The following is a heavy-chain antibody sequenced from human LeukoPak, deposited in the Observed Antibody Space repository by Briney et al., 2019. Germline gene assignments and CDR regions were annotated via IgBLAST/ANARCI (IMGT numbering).Heavy chain of an antibody. V-gene: IGHV1-18*01. CDR2: ISAYNGNT. CDR3: ARDFESGFWSGYYSSWFDP. D-gene: IGHD3-3*01. J-gene: IGHJ5*02. CDR1: GYTFTSYG. Sequence: ASVKVSCKASGYTFTSYGISWVRQAPGQGLEWMGWISAYNGNTNYAQKLQGRVTMTTDTSTSTAYMELRSLRSDDTAVCYCARDFESGFWSGYYSSWFDPWGQGTLVTVSS.